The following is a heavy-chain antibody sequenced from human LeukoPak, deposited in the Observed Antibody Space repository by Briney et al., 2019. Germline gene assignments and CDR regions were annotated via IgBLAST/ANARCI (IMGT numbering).Heavy chain of an antibody. D-gene: IGHD3-16*01. CDR3: ATTPTYVSNY. V-gene: IGHV3-30*03. CDR2: ISYDGSNK. Sequence: PGGSLRLSCAASGFTFNSYGMPWVRQAPGKGLEWVAIISYDGSNKYYADSVKGRFTISRDNPKNTLYLQMNNLRGEDTAMYYCATTPTYVSNYWGQGTLVTVSS. CDR1: GFTFNSYG. J-gene: IGHJ4*02.